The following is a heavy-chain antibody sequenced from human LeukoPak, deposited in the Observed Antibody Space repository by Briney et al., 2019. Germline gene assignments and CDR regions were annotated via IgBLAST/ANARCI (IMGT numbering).Heavy chain of an antibody. CDR1: GYTFTSYA. J-gene: IGHJ3*02. V-gene: IGHV1-46*01. Sequence: ASVKVSCKASGYTFTSYAMNWVRQAPGQGLEWMGIINPSGGSTSYAQKFQGRVTMTRDMSTSTVYMELSSLRSEDTAVYYCARGYCSGGSCAHDAFDIWGQGTMVTVSS. CDR2: INPSGGST. CDR3: ARGYCSGGSCAHDAFDI. D-gene: IGHD2-15*01.